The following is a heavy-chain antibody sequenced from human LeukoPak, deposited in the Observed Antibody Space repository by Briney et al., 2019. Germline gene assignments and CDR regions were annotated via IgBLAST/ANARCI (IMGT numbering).Heavy chain of an antibody. J-gene: IGHJ4*02. CDR3: ARDGWELLPDY. CDR1: RFTFSSYS. CDR2: ISSSSSYI. V-gene: IGHV3-21*01. D-gene: IGHD1-26*01. Sequence: GGSLRLSCAASRFTFSSYSMNWVRQAPGKGLEWVSSISSSSSYIYYADSVKGRFTISRDNAKNSLYLQMSSLRAEDTAVYYCARDGWELLPDYWGQGTLVTVSS.